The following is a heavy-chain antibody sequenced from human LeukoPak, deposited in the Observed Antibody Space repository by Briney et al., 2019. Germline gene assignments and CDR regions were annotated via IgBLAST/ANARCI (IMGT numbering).Heavy chain of an antibody. CDR3: ARLCPTRAATGPEGDS. V-gene: IGHV4-39*01. D-gene: IGHD6-13*01. CDR1: GASINSDTYY. CDR2: INYSGTT. Sequence: SETLSLTCTVSGASINSDTYYWGWIRQPPGTGLEWIGSINYSGTTYYSLSLKSRVTISVDTSKNQFSLKLSSVTAADTALYYCARLCPTRAATGPEGDSWGQGTLVTVSS. J-gene: IGHJ4*02.